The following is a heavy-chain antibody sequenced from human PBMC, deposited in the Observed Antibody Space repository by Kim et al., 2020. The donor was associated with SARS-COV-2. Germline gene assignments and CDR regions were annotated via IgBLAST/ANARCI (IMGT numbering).Heavy chain of an antibody. CDR1: GFTFSSYE. J-gene: IGHJ6*02. CDR3: ARDRLINWGYSYEYYGMDV. CDR2: ISSSGSTI. V-gene: IGHV3-48*03. D-gene: IGHD5-18*01. Sequence: GGSLRLSCAASGFTFSSYEMNWVRQAPGKGLEWVSYISSSGSTIYYADSVKGRFTISRDNAKNSLYLQMNSLRAEDTAVYYCARDRLINWGYSYEYYGMDVWGQGTTVTVSS.